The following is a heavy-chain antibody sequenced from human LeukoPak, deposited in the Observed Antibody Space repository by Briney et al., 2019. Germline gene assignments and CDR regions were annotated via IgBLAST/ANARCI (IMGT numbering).Heavy chain of an antibody. CDR1: GFTFSSYA. CDR3: AKHRRTIQDYYYSSGSRPYNWFDP. CDR2: ISDSGGST. Sequence: GGSLRLSCAASGFTFSSYAMSWVRQAPGKGLEWVSVISDSGGSTFYADSLKGRFTISRDNSKSTLYLQMNSLRAEDTAVYYCAKHRRTIQDYYYSSGSRPYNWFDPWGQGTLVTVSS. D-gene: IGHD3-22*01. V-gene: IGHV3-23*01. J-gene: IGHJ5*02.